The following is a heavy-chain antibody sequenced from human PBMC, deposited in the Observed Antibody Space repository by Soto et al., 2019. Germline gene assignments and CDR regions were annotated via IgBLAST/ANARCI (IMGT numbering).Heavy chain of an antibody. V-gene: IGHV4-30-4*01. CDR3: ARRVRNYDNLTGYYGDAFDI. D-gene: IGHD3-9*01. CDR1: GGSMSRGDYY. J-gene: IGHJ3*02. CDR2: IYHTGST. Sequence: SETLSLTCTVSGGSMSRGDYYWSWIRQPPGKGLEWIGFIYHTGSTYYSPSLKNRVAISVDTSKNQFSLKLSSVTAADTAGYYCARRVRNYDNLTGYYGDAFDIWSQGTMVTVSS.